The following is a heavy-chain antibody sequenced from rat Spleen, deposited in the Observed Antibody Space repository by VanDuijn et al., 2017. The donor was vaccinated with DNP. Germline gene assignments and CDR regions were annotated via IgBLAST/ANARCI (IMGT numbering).Heavy chain of an antibody. CDR3: AKHLDA. J-gene: IGHJ4*01. V-gene: IGHV5-25*01. CDR1: GFTFSDYY. Sequence: EVQLVESGGDLVQPGRSLKLSCVASGFTFSDYYMAWVRQAPKKGLEWVASITTSGDSTYSPDSVKGRFTISRDNAKNTLYLQMNNLRSDDTATYYCAKHLDAWGQGTSVTVSS. CDR2: ITTSGDST.